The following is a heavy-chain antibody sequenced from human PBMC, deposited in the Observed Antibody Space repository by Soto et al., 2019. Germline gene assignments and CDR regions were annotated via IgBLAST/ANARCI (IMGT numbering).Heavy chain of an antibody. V-gene: IGHV3-7*01. CDR1: GFTFSSYW. D-gene: IGHD3-3*01. CDR3: ARGSSRKELRFLDIFQYYYYYYYTDV. Sequence: PGGSLRLSCAASGFTFSSYWMSWVRQAPGKGLEWVANIKQDGSEKYYVDSVKGRFTISRDNAKNSLYLQMNSLRAEDTAVYYCARGSSRKELRFLDIFQYYYYYYYTDVWGKGTTVTVSS. CDR2: IKQDGSEK. J-gene: IGHJ6*03.